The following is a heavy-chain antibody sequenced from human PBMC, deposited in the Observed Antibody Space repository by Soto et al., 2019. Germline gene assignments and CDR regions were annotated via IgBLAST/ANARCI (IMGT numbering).Heavy chain of an antibody. CDR3: ARGYYDFWSGYYERGNWFDP. J-gene: IGHJ5*02. V-gene: IGHV4-4*07. Sequence: SETLSLTCTVSGGSISSYYWSWIRRPAGKGLEWIGRIYTSGSTNYNPSLKSRVTMSVDTSKNQFSLKLSSVTAADTAVYYCARGYYDFWSGYYERGNWFDPWGQGTLVTAPQ. D-gene: IGHD3-3*01. CDR2: IYTSGST. CDR1: GGSISSYY.